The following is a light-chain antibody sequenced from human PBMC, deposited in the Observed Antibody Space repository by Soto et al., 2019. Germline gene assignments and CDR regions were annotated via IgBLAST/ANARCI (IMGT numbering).Light chain of an antibody. CDR1: HRISSY. V-gene: IGKV1-39*01. J-gene: IGKJ1*01. CDR2: AAS. Sequence: DIQMTQSPSSLSASVLYRVTITCRASHRISSYLNWYHQKPGKAPELLIYAASSFQSGVPSRLSGSGYGTDLTLTISSLQPQDFATYYSQQSYSXPWTCGQWTKV. CDR3: QQSYSXPWT.